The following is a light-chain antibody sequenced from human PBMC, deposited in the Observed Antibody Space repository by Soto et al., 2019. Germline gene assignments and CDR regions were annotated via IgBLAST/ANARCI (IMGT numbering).Light chain of an antibody. CDR3: QQYGSSPYT. CDR2: GAS. V-gene: IGKV3-20*01. Sequence: EIVLTQSPGTLSLSPGERATLSCRASHSVSSSYLAWYQQKPGQAPRLLIYGASSRATGIPDRFSGSGSGTDFTLTISTLEPEDFAVYYCQQYGSSPYTFGQGTKLEIK. CDR1: HSVSSSY. J-gene: IGKJ2*01.